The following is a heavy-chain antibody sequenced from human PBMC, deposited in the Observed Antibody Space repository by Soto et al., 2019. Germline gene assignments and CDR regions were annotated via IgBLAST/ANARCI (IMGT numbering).Heavy chain of an antibody. CDR2: IYYSGST. V-gene: IGHV4-31*03. CDR3: ARGDSGYDYLIPKFYFDY. J-gene: IGHJ4*02. CDR1: GGSISSGGYY. Sequence: TSETLSLTCTVSGGSISSGGYYWSWIRQHPGKGLEWIGYIYYSGSTYYNPSLKSRVTISVDTSKNQFSLKLSSVTAADTAVYYCARGDSGYDYLIPKFYFDYWGQGTLVTVSS. D-gene: IGHD5-12*01.